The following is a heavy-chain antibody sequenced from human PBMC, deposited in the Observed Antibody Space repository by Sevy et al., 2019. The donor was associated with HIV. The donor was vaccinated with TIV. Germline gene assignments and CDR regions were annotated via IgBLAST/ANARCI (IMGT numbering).Heavy chain of an antibody. J-gene: IGHJ4*01. Sequence: ASVKVSCKISGYKVDMYGIAWVRQAPGQGLEWMGWISTYNGNTNYAQNFQGRVTMTTDPSTSVVYMELGGLRPDDTAVYYCARATGMAVAGTGRYFDFWGQGTLVTVSS. CDR2: ISTYNGNT. CDR3: ARATGMAVAGTGRYFDF. V-gene: IGHV1-18*04. D-gene: IGHD6-19*01. CDR1: GYKVDMYG.